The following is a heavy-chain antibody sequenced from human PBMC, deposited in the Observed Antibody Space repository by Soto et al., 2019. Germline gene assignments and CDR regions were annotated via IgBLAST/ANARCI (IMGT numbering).Heavy chain of an antibody. Sequence: XASLRLSLAASGFSFSSNSMSWVRQAPGKGLEWVSVIHSDVTTYYADSVKGRFIISRDNSKDTLYLQMNRLRAEDTAVYYCARELSGSWYNWFDPWGQGTLVTVSS. CDR3: ARELSGSWYNWFDP. CDR1: GFSFSSNS. D-gene: IGHD5-12*01. CDR2: IHSDVTT. V-gene: IGHV3-53*01. J-gene: IGHJ5*02.